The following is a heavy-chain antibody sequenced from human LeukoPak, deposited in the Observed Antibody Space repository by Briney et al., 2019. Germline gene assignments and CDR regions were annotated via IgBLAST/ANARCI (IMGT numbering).Heavy chain of an antibody. V-gene: IGHV4-30-4*07. CDR1: GGSISSGGYS. Sequence: SETLSLTCTVSGGSISSGGYSWSWIRQPPGKGLEWIGYIYYSGSTYYNPSLKSRVTISVDTSKNQFSLKLSSVTAADTAVYXXARGVRQQLVLSYYYYMDVWGKGTTVTVSS. J-gene: IGHJ6*03. CDR2: IYYSGST. D-gene: IGHD6-13*01. CDR3: ARGVRQQLVLSYYYYMDV.